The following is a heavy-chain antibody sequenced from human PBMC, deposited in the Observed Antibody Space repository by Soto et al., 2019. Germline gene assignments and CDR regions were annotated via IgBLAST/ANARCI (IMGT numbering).Heavy chain of an antibody. CDR2: IIPIFGTA. D-gene: IGHD3-9*01. Sequence: QVQLVQSGAEVKKPGSSVKVSCKASGGTFSSYAISWVRQAPGQGLEWMGGIIPIFGTANYAQKFQGRVTITADESTSTAYMELSSMRSEDTAVYYCARVPTYYDILTGYPDYWGQGTLVTVSS. CDR3: ARVPTYYDILTGYPDY. V-gene: IGHV1-69*01. J-gene: IGHJ4*02. CDR1: GGTFSSYA.